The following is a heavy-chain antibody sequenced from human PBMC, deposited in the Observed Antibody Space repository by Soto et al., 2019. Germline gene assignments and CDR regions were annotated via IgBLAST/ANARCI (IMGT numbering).Heavy chain of an antibody. V-gene: IGHV1-2*02. D-gene: IGHD3-10*02. CDR3: ARNMDYYYGRGSGNGHGV. Sequence: QVQLVQSGAEVKEPGDSVRVSCEAPGYTFTAYYIHWVRRAPGQGLEWMGWINPKFGDTTYAQDFQGRVSMTRDMSISTVYMELSRLTSDDTAIYYCARNMDYYYGRGSGNGHGVWGQGTTVTVFS. J-gene: IGHJ6*02. CDR1: GYTFTAYY. CDR2: INPKFGDT.